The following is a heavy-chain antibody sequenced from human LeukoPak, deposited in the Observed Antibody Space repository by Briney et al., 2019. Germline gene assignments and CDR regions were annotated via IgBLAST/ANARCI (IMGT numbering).Heavy chain of an antibody. J-gene: IGHJ4*02. Sequence: SETLSLTCTVSGGSISSYYWSWIRQPPGKGLEWIGYIYYSGSTNYNPSLKSRVTISVDTSKNQFSLKLSSVTAADTAVYYCARVGDFWSGSYYFDYWDQGTLVTVSS. D-gene: IGHD3-3*01. CDR1: GGSISSYY. V-gene: IGHV4-59*01. CDR2: IYYSGST. CDR3: ARVGDFWSGSYYFDY.